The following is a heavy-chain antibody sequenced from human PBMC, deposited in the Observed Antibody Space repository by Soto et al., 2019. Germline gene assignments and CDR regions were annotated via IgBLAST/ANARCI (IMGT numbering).Heavy chain of an antibody. J-gene: IGHJ4*02. CDR2: IDWDDDK. CDR1: GFSLSTSGMC. CDR3: ARGVGDLLWKARPYYFDY. V-gene: IGHV2-70*01. D-gene: IGHD3-10*01. Sequence: SGPTLVNPTQTLTLTCTFSGFSLSTSGMCVSWIRQPPGKALEWLALIDWDDDKYYSTSLKTRLTISKDTSKNQVVLTMTNMDPVDTATYYCARGVGDLLWKARPYYFDYWGQGTLVTV.